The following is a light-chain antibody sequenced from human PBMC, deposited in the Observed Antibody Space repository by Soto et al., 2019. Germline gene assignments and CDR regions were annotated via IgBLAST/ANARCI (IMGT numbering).Light chain of an antibody. CDR1: QSFSSN. J-gene: IGKJ1*01. V-gene: IGKV3-15*01. CDR3: QQHNNWPQWT. CDR2: GAS. Sequence: EIVMTQSPTTLSVSPGERVTLYCRASQSFSSNLAWYQHKPGQAPRLLMYGASTKATGIPDRFSGSGSGTEFTLNIISLQTEDFAIYYCQQHNNWPQWTFGQGTKVDIK.